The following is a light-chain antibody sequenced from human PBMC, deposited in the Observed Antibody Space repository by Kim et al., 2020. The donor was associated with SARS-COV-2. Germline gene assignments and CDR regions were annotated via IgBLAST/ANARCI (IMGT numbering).Light chain of an antibody. CDR1: QTISSW. V-gene: IGKV1-5*03. CDR3: QQYNSYPLT. J-gene: IGKJ4*01. CDR2: KAS. Sequence: ASIGDRVTITCRASQTISSWLAWYQQKPGKAPELLIYKASILEGGVPPRFSGSRSGSEFTLTISSLQPHDLATYYCQQYNSYPLTFGGGTRVDIK.